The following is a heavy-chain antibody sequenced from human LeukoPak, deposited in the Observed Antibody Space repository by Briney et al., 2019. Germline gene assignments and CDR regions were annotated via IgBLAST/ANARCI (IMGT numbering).Heavy chain of an antibody. Sequence: SETLSLTCAVYGGSFSGYYWSWIRQPPGRGLEWIGEVNHSGSTNYNPSLKSRVTISVDTSKNQFSQKLSSVTAADTAVYYCARGRTYYYGSGSSNWFDPWGQGTLVTVSS. D-gene: IGHD3-10*01. CDR1: GGSFSGYY. CDR3: ARGRTYYYGSGSSNWFDP. CDR2: VNHSGST. J-gene: IGHJ5*02. V-gene: IGHV4-34*01.